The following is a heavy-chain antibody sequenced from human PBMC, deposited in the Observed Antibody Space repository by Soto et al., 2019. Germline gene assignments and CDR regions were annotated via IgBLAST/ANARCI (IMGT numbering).Heavy chain of an antibody. J-gene: IGHJ4*02. CDR3: ASPAQD. Sequence: QLQLQESGPGLVKPSETLSLTCTVSGVSISSSSYYWGWIRQPPGKGLEGIGSIYYSGGTYYNPSIKSRVTISVDAAKNQFSLKLSSATAADTAVYYCASPAQDWGQGTLVTVSS. CDR2: IYYSGGT. CDR1: GVSISSSSYY. V-gene: IGHV4-39*01.